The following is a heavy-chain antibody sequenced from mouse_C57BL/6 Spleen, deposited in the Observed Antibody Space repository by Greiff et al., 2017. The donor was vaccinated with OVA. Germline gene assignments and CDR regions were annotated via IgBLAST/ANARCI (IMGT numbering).Heavy chain of an antibody. CDR2: ISSGGSYT. CDR3: ARGSSVYYFDY. Sequence: EVQVVESGGDLVKPGGSLKLSCAASGFTFSSYGMSWVRQTPDKRLEWVATISSGGSYTYYPDSVKGRFTISRDNAKNTLYLQMSSLKSEDTAMYYCARGSSVYYFDYWGQGTTLTVSS. CDR1: GFTFSSYG. J-gene: IGHJ2*01. V-gene: IGHV5-6*01.